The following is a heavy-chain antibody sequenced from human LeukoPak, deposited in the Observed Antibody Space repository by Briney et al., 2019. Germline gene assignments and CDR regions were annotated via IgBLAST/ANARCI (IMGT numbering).Heavy chain of an antibody. Sequence: PSETLSLTCTVSGYSISSGYYWGWIRQPPGKGLEWIGNIYHSGSTYYNPSLKSRVTISVDTSKNQFSLKLSSVTAADTAVYYCARLRSSDAHFDYWGQGTLVTVSS. CDR3: ARLRSSDAHFDY. CDR2: IYHSGST. J-gene: IGHJ4*02. D-gene: IGHD2-2*01. V-gene: IGHV4-38-2*02. CDR1: GYSISSGYY.